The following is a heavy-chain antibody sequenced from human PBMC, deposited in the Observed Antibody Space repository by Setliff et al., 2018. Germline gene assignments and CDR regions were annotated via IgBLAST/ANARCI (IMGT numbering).Heavy chain of an antibody. CDR1: GFSLDSHT. J-gene: IGHJ5*01. CDR3: TTFAREVLSAVDS. CDR2: IRSKVYGATT. Sequence: PGGSLRLSCTTSGFSLDSHTMLWVRQAPGKGLEWVGFIRSKVYGATTEYAASVKGRFTISRDDSKSIAYLHMNSLKADDTGIYYCTTFAREVLSAVDSWGQGTVVTVSS. V-gene: IGHV3-49*04. D-gene: IGHD3-10*01.